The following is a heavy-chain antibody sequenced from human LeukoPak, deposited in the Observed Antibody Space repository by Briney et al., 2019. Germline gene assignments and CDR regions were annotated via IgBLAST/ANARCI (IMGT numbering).Heavy chain of an antibody. V-gene: IGHV4-34*01. CDR3: ARGRSRTTVTTFDY. CDR1: GGSFSGYY. J-gene: IGHJ4*02. CDR2: INHSGST. Sequence: PSETQSLTCAVYGGSFSGYYWSWIRQPPGKGLEWIGEINHSGSTNYNPSLKSRVTISVDTSKNQFSLKLSSVTAADTAVYYCARGRSRTTVTTFDYWGQGTLVTVSS. D-gene: IGHD4-17*01.